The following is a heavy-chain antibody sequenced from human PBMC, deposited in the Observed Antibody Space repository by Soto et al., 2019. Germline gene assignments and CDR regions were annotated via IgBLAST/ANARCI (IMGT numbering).Heavy chain of an antibody. D-gene: IGHD2-2*01. CDR3: ARAVLPATAPFDY. J-gene: IGHJ4*02. Sequence: QVQLQESGPRLVKPSETLSLTCIVSGGSISNYYWSWIRQPPGKGLEWIGYIYYSGSTNYNPSLQSRVTISVDTSKNQFSLKLSSVTAADTAVYYCARAVLPATAPFDYWGRGTLVTVSS. CDR1: GGSISNYY. CDR2: IYYSGST. V-gene: IGHV4-59*01.